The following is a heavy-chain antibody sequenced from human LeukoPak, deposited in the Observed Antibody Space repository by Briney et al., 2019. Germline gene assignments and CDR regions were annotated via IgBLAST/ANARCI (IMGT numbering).Heavy chain of an antibody. D-gene: IGHD3-9*01. Sequence: SETLSLTCTVSGGSISSYYWSWIRQPPGKGLEWIGYIYYSGSTNYNPSLKSRVTISVDTSKNQFSLKLSSVTAADTAAYYCARLVDILTGYDRYYYYYGMDVWGQGTTVTVSS. CDR3: ARLVDILTGYDRYYYYYGMDV. J-gene: IGHJ6*02. CDR1: GGSISSYY. CDR2: IYYSGST. V-gene: IGHV4-59*08.